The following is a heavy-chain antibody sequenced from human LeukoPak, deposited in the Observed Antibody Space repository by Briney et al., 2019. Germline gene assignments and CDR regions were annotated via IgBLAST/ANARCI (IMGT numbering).Heavy chain of an antibody. V-gene: IGHV1-3*01. D-gene: IGHD3-10*01. Sequence: ASVKVSCKASGYTFTSYAMHWVRQAPGQRLEWMGWINAGNGNTKYSQKFQGRVTITRDTSASTAYMELSSLRSEDTAVHYCARTMVRGVIISYYYYGMDVWGKGTTVTVSS. CDR1: GYTFTSYA. CDR3: ARTMVRGVIISYYYYGMDV. CDR2: INAGNGNT. J-gene: IGHJ6*04.